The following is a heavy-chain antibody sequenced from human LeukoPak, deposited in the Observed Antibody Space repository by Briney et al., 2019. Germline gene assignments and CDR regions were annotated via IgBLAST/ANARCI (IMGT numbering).Heavy chain of an antibody. CDR1: GGSFSGYY. D-gene: IGHD3-9*01. CDR3: ARRYTTDAFDI. CDR2: INHSGST. Sequence: SETLSLTCAVYGGSFSGYYWSWIRQPPGKGLEWIGEINHSGSTNYNPSLRSRVTISVDTSKNQFSLKLSAVTAADTAVYYCARRYTTDAFDIWGQGTMVTVSS. J-gene: IGHJ3*02. V-gene: IGHV4-34*01.